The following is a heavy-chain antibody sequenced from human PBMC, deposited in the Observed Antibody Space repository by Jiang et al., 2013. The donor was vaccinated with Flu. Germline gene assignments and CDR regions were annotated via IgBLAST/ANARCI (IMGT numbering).Heavy chain of an antibody. Sequence: SCDVSGTSISSDNWWSWVRQSPVRGWSGLVTCFIVGRLITTRPFKSRVTMSVDTSKNQFSLKLSSVTAADTAVYYCARVSCSSTSCSLFDYWGQGTLVTVSS. J-gene: IGHJ4*02. CDR1: GTSISSDNW. V-gene: IGHV4-4*02. CDR3: ARVSCSSTSCSLFDY. D-gene: IGHD2-2*01. CDR2: CFIVGRL.